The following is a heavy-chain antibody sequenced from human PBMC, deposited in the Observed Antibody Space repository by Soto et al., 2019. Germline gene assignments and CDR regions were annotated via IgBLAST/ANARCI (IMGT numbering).Heavy chain of an antibody. Sequence: QVQLVQSGAEVKEPGSSVRVSCKASGGTFSNFIMNWVRQTPGQGLEWMGGIVPMLGTPTYAEKFKGRVTISATGSTRTALRELTRLRSDDTVIYYHTRDGTSGTSLSDYPCMEVWGQG. V-gene: IGHV1-69*01. J-gene: IGHJ6*02. CDR1: GGTFSNFI. CDR2: IVPMLGTP. CDR3: TRDGTSGTSLSDYPCMEV. D-gene: IGHD3-16*01.